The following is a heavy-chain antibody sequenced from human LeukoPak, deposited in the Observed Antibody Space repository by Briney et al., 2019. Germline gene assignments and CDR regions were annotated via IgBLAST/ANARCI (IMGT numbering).Heavy chain of an antibody. Sequence: SETLSLTCAVSGYFISSGYYWGWIRQPAGKGLEWIGRIYTSGSTNYNPSLKSRVSMSVDTSKNQFSLKLSSVTAADTAVYYCARGVENYSSSSRYYYYYIDVWGKGTTVTVSS. CDR1: GYFISSGYY. CDR3: ARGVENYSSSSRYYYYYIDV. V-gene: IGHV4-4*07. D-gene: IGHD6-6*01. J-gene: IGHJ6*03. CDR2: IYTSGST.